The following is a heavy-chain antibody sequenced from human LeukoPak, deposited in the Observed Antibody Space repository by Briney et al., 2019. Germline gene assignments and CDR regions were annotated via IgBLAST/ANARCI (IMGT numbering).Heavy chain of an antibody. J-gene: IGHJ4*02. CDR3: TRVSLVAASVFFGY. Sequence: GGSLRLSCTASGFTFGDYAMSWVRRAPGKGLEWVSFIRSKAYGGTTEYAASVKGRFTISRGDSKSIAYLQMNSLKTEDTAVYYCTRVSLVAASVFFGYWGQGTLVTVSS. CDR1: GFTFGDYA. D-gene: IGHD2-15*01. V-gene: IGHV3-49*04. CDR2: IRSKAYGGTT.